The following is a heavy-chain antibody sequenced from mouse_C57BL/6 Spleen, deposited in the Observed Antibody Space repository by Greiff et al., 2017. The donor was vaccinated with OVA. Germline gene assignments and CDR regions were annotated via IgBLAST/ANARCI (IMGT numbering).Heavy chain of an antibody. J-gene: IGHJ4*01. CDR2: INPNNGGT. Sequence: VQLQQSGPELVKPGASVKISCKASGYTFTDYYMNWVKQSHGKSLEWIGDINPNNGGTSYNQKFKGKATLTVDKSSSTAYMELRSLTSEDSAVYYCARSPYGSSYDAMDYWGQGTSVTVSS. CDR1: GYTFTDYY. CDR3: ARSPYGSSYDAMDY. V-gene: IGHV1-26*01. D-gene: IGHD1-1*01.